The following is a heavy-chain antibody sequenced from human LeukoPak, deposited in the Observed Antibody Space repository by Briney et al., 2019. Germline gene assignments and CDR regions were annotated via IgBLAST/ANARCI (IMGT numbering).Heavy chain of an antibody. CDR1: RIAFSNYW. Sequence: GGSLRLSCAASRIAFSNYWMHWVRQSPAKGLVWVSRINRDGSSTSYADSVKGRFTISRDNAKNTLYLQMNSLRAEDTAVYYCARGGGYSYGSFDYWGQGTLVTVSS. D-gene: IGHD5-18*01. CDR3: ARGGGYSYGSFDY. CDR2: INRDGSST. J-gene: IGHJ4*02. V-gene: IGHV3-74*01.